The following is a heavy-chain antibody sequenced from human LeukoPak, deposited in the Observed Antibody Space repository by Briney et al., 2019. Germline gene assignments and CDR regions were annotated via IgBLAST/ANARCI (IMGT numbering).Heavy chain of an antibody. D-gene: IGHD4-17*01. Sequence: KPGESLKISCKGSGYNFATYWIAWVRQMPGKGLEWMAIINPGDSDTRYSPSFQGQVTISADKSISTAYLHWSSLKASDTAMYYCARRASGDYASDYWGQGTLVTVSS. J-gene: IGHJ4*02. CDR3: ARRASGDYASDY. CDR1: GYNFATYW. CDR2: INPGDSDT. V-gene: IGHV5-51*03.